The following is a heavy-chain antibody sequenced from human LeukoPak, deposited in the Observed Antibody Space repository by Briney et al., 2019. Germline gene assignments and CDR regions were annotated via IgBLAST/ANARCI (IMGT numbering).Heavy chain of an antibody. Sequence: GGSVRLSCAASGFTFSSYGMHWVRQAPGKGLEWVAVISYDGSNKYYADSVKCRFTISRDNSKNTLYLQMNSLRAEDTAVYYCAKDFRSGGELPFDYWGQGTLVTVSS. J-gene: IGHJ4*02. CDR2: ISYDGSNK. CDR1: GFTFSSYG. D-gene: IGHD1-26*01. CDR3: AKDFRSGGELPFDY. V-gene: IGHV3-30*18.